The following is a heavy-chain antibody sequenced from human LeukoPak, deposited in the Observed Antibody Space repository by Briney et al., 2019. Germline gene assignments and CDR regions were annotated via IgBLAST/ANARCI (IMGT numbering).Heavy chain of an antibody. CDR3: ARDDGYEYYFDY. CDR2: ISSSSYI. J-gene: IGHJ4*02. D-gene: IGHD3-22*01. Sequence: GGSLRLSCAASGFTFSSYSMNWVRQAPGKGLEWVSSISSSSYIYYADSVKGRFTISRDNAKNSLYLQMNSLRAEDTAVYYCARDDGYEYYFDYWGQGTLVTVSS. V-gene: IGHV3-21*01. CDR1: GFTFSSYS.